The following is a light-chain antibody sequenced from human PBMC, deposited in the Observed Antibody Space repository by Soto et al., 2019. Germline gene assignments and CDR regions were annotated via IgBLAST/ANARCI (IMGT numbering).Light chain of an antibody. CDR2: GNR. V-gene: IGLV1-40*01. CDR3: QSYDSTLSTSEVV. Sequence: QAVVTQPPSVSGAPGQRVTISCTGNSSNLGAGYDVHWYQQLPGAAPKLVIFGNRNRPSGVPERFSGSKSGTSASLAISGLQAEDEADYYCQSYDSTLSTSEVVFGGGTKLTVL. J-gene: IGLJ2*01. CDR1: SSNLGAGYD.